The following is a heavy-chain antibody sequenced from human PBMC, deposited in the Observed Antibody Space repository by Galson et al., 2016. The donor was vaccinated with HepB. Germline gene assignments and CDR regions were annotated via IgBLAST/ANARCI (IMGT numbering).Heavy chain of an antibody. Sequence: LTCTVSGDSISSRYYWAWIRQHPGKGLEWIGYIYYSGSTYYNPSLRSRVTISADTSKNQFSLKLSSVTAADTAVYYCASWGYSSSRYSDYWGQGTLVTVSS. D-gene: IGHD6-13*01. J-gene: IGHJ4*02. V-gene: IGHV4-31*03. CDR3: ASWGYSSSRYSDY. CDR1: GDSISSRYY. CDR2: IYYSGST.